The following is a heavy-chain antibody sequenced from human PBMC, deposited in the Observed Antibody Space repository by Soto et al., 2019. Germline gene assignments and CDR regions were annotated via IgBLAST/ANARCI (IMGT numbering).Heavy chain of an antibody. D-gene: IGHD3-3*01. Sequence: SETLSLTCTVSGGSISSSSYYWGWIRQPPGKGLEWFGSIYYSGSTYYNPSLKSRVTISVDTSKNQFSLKLSSVTAADTAVYYCATFYDFWSGYYRNYYYYGMDVWGQGTTVTVSS. V-gene: IGHV4-39*01. CDR1: GGSISSSSYY. CDR3: ATFYDFWSGYYRNYYYYGMDV. CDR2: IYYSGST. J-gene: IGHJ6*02.